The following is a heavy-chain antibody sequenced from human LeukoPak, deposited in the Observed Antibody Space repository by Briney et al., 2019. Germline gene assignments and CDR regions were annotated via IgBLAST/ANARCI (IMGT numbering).Heavy chain of an antibody. Sequence: SETLSLTCTVSGGSISSYYWSWIRQPPGTGLEWIGYIYYSGSTNYNPSLKSRVTISVDTSKNQFSLKLSSVTAADTAVYYCARSGDYYGSGSYYRFDPWGQGTLVTVSS. V-gene: IGHV4-59*01. CDR3: ARSGDYYGSGSYYRFDP. CDR1: GGSISSYY. CDR2: IYYSGST. J-gene: IGHJ5*02. D-gene: IGHD3-10*01.